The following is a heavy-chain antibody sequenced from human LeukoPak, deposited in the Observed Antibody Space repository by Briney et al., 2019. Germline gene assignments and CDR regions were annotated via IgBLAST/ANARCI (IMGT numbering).Heavy chain of an antibody. CDR1: GFTFSSYA. Sequence: GGSLRLSCAASGFTFSSYAMHWVRQAPGKGLEWVAVISYDGSNKYYADSVKGRFTISRDNSKNTLYLQMNSLRAEGTAVYYCARDRRDYYGSGGFDYWGQGTLVTVSS. CDR2: ISYDGSNK. V-gene: IGHV3-30*04. CDR3: ARDRRDYYGSGGFDY. D-gene: IGHD3-10*01. J-gene: IGHJ4*02.